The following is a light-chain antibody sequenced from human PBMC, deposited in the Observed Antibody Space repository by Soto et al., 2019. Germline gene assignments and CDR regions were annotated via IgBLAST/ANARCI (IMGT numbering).Light chain of an antibody. V-gene: IGKV1-5*03. Sequence: DIQMTQSPATLSASVGDRVTITCRASQNIDSALAGYQKKPGTAPKPLIYKAYTLASGVPSRFSGSGSGTQFPLTISSLQPDDVACYFCQQYSTSFFTFGPGTSVDLK. J-gene: IGKJ3*01. CDR2: KAY. CDR1: QNIDSA. CDR3: QQYSTSFFT.